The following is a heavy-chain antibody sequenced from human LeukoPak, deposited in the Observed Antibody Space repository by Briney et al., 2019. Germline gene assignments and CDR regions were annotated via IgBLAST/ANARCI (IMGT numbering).Heavy chain of an antibody. D-gene: IGHD3-9*01. J-gene: IGHJ4*02. CDR1: GGSIRSSNW. CDR3: ARIVRILTGYPLIDY. CDR2: IYHSGST. V-gene: IGHV4-4*02. Sequence: SETLSLTCAVSGGSIRSSNWWSWVRQPPGKGLEWIGEIYHSGSTNYNPSLKSRVTISVDKSKNQFSLKLSSVTAADTAVYYCARIVRILTGYPLIDYWGQGTLVTVSS.